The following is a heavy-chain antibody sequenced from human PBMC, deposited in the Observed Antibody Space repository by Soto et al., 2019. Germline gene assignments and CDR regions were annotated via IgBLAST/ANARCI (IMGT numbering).Heavy chain of an antibody. CDR3: ARDQRQMSAVAAWRDFDYYGMDV. CDR1: GFDFSRYG. CDR2: VLSEGSHT. D-gene: IGHD2-15*01. Sequence: QVQLVESGGGVVQPGGSLTLSCAASGFDFSRYGMHWVRLTPGKGLQWVAVVLSEGSHTYYSDSVDGRFTISKDNSKSTVSLQMNSLRVEDRGVYFCARDQRQMSAVAAWRDFDYYGMDVWGRGTTVTVSS. J-gene: IGHJ6*02. V-gene: IGHV3-30*03.